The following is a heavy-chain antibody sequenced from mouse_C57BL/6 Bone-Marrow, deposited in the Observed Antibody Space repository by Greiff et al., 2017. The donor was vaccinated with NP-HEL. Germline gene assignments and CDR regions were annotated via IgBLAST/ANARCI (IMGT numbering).Heavy chain of an antibody. J-gene: IGHJ3*01. CDR2: IRNKANGYTT. CDR1: GFTFTDYY. Sequence: EVKVEESGGGLVQPGGSLSLSCAASGFTFTDYYMSWVRQPPGKALEWLGFIRNKANGYTTEYSASVKGRFTISRDNSQSILYLQMNALRAEDSATYYCASLYYYGSKAWFAYWGQGTLVTVSA. CDR3: ASLYYYGSKAWFAY. V-gene: IGHV7-3*01. D-gene: IGHD1-1*01.